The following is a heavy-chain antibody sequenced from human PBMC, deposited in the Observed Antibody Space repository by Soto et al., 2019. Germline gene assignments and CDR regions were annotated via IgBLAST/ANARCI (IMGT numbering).Heavy chain of an antibody. CDR2: INAGNGNT. V-gene: IGHV1-3*01. CDR3: ARDHQLLWFGELLHGSFSYWFDP. CDR1: GYTFTSYA. D-gene: IGHD3-10*01. J-gene: IGHJ5*02. Sequence: QVQLVQSGAEVKKPGASVKVSCKASGYTFTSYAMHWVRQAPGQRLEWMGWINAGNGNTKYSQKFQGRVTITRDTSASTAYMALSSLRSEDTAVYYCARDHQLLWFGELLHGSFSYWFDPWGQGTLVTVSS.